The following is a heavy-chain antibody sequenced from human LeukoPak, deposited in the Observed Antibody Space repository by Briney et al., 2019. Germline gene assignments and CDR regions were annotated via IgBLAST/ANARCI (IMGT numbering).Heavy chain of an antibody. CDR1: GFTFSSYA. J-gene: IGHJ5*02. CDR3: AKQRDSSSWPNWFDP. Sequence: PGGSLRLSCAASGFTFSSYAMSWVRQAPGKGLEWVSAISGSGASSYYADSVKGRFTISRDISKDTLYVQMNSLRAEDTAVYYCAKQRDSSSWPNWFDPWGQGTLVTVSS. D-gene: IGHD6-13*01. V-gene: IGHV3-23*01. CDR2: ISGSGASS.